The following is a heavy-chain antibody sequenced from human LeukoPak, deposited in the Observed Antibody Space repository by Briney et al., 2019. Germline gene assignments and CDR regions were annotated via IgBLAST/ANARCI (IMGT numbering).Heavy chain of an antibody. D-gene: IGHD1-7*01. V-gene: IGHV3-64*01. CDR1: EFIFSDYE. J-gene: IGHJ4*01. CDR3: ARITEGTTHFDY. Sequence: GGSLRLSCAPSEFIFSDYEMHWVRQTPGKGLEYVSGISSNGLSTFYAMSVKGRFTISRDNSKKNLYLQMGSLKADDMAVYYCARITEGTTHFDYWGHGILVTVSS. CDR2: ISSNGLST.